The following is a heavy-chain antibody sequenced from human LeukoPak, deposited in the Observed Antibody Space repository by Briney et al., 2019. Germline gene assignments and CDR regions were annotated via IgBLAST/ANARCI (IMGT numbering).Heavy chain of an antibody. CDR2: ISSSSSYI. CDR3: ARDYVQDY. CDR1: GFTFDNCA. Sequence: GRSLRLSCAASGFTFDNCAMHWVRQAPGKGLEWVSSISSSSSYIYYADSVKGRFTISRDNAKNSLYLQMNSLRDEDTAVYYCARDYVQDYWGQGTLVTVSS. D-gene: IGHD3-16*01. V-gene: IGHV3-21*01. J-gene: IGHJ4*02.